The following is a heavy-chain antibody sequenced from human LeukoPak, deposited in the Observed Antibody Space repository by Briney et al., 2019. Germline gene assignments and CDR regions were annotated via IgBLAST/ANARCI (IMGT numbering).Heavy chain of an antibody. J-gene: IGHJ3*02. V-gene: IGHV4-59*01. Sequence: SETLSLTCTVSGGSISSYYWSWIRQPPGKGLEWIGYIYYSGSTNYNPSLKSRVTISVDTSKNQFSLKLSSVTAADTAVYYCARVDSGYDLYAFDIWGQGTMVTVSS. CDR2: IYYSGST. D-gene: IGHD5-12*01. CDR1: GGSISSYY. CDR3: ARVDSGYDLYAFDI.